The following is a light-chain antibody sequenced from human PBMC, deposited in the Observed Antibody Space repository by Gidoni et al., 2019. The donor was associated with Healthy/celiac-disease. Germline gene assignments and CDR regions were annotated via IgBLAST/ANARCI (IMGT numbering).Light chain of an antibody. CDR1: KLGDKY. V-gene: IGLV3-1*01. J-gene: IGLJ7*01. CDR2: QDS. Sequence: SYELTPPPSVSVSPGQTASITCSGDKLGDKYACWYQQKPGQSPVLVIYQDSKRPSGIPERFSGSNSGNTATLTISGTQAMDEADYYCQAWDSRTAVFGGGTQLTVL. CDR3: QAWDSRTAV.